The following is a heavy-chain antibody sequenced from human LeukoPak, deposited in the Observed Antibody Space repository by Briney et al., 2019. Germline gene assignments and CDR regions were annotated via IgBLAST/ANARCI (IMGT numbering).Heavy chain of an antibody. J-gene: IGHJ4*02. CDR3: ARELVTDALDYYDSNPTFDY. CDR2: ISSRSSTT. CDR1: GFTFSSYN. D-gene: IGHD3-22*01. V-gene: IGHV3-48*01. Sequence: GGSLRLSCAASGFTFSSYNMNWVRQAPGKGLEWVSYISSRSSTTYYADSVKGRFTISGDNSKNTLYLQMNSLRAEDTAVYYCARELVTDALDYYDSNPTFDYWGQGTLVTVSS.